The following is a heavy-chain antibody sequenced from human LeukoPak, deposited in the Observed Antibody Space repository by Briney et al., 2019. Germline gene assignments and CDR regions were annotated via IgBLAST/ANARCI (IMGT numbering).Heavy chain of an antibody. J-gene: IGHJ4*02. CDR1: GGSSTGYY. D-gene: IGHD3-9*01. Sequence: SETLSLTCAVYGGSSTGYYWTCIRQPPGKGLEWIGEINHSGSTNYKSSLKSRVTISVDTSKNQFALKLSSVTAADTAVYYCARGPPIEPDILAGYYYFDYWGQGTLVTVSS. V-gene: IGHV4-34*01. CDR3: ARGPPIEPDILAGYYYFDY. CDR2: INHSGST.